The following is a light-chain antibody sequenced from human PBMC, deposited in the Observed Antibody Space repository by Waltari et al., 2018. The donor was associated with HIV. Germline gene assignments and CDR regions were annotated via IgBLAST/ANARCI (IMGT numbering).Light chain of an antibody. V-gene: IGKV2-28*01. Sequence: IVMTQSPLSLPVSPGEPASISCRSNQGLLHSNGNNYLDWYLHKSGQSPKLVISLASSRASWVPDRVNGSGAGTDFTLKFSRMEAEDVGVYYCMQSLQTPRTFGGGTNVQIK. CDR2: LAS. CDR3: MQSLQTPRT. CDR1: QGLLHSNGNNY. J-gene: IGKJ4*01.